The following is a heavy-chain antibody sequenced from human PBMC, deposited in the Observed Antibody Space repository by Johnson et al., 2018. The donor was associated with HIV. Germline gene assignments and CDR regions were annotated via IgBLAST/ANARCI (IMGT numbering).Heavy chain of an antibody. J-gene: IGHJ3*02. CDR2: ISGSGGST. D-gene: IGHD4-17*01. CDR1: GFTFSSYA. V-gene: IGHV3-23*04. CDR3: AKDLIANYGDFGRAFDI. Sequence: VQLVESGGGLVQPGGSLRLSCAASGFTFSSYAMSWVRQAPGKGLEWVSAISGSGGSTYYADHVKGRFTISRDNSKNTLYLQMNSLRAEDTAVYYCAKDLIANYGDFGRAFDIWGQGTMVTVSS.